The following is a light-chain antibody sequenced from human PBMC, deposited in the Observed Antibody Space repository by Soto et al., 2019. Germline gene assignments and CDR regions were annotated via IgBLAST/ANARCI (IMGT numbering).Light chain of an antibody. CDR1: QRVLYSSNNKNY. Sequence: DIVMTQSPDSLAVSLGERATINCRSSQRVLYSSNNKNYLAWYQQKPGQPPKLLISWASTRESGVPDRFSGSGSGADFTLTISSLQAEDVAVYYCQQYYNTPLTFGGGTKVEIK. CDR3: QQYYNTPLT. J-gene: IGKJ4*01. V-gene: IGKV4-1*01. CDR2: WAS.